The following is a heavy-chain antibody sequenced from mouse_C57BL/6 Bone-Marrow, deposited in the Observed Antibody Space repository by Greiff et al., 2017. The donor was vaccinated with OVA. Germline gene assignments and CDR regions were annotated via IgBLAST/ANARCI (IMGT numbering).Heavy chain of an antibody. CDR1: GYAFSSSW. CDR2: IYPGDGDT. CDR3: ARSPFYYYGSSPYWYFDV. Sequence: QVQLKQSGPELVKPGASVKISCKASGYAFSSSWMNWVKQRPGKGLEWIGRIYPGDGDTNYNGKFKGKATLTADKSSSTAYMQLSSLTSEDSAVYFCARSPFYYYGSSPYWYFDVWGTGTTVTVSS. J-gene: IGHJ1*03. V-gene: IGHV1-82*01. D-gene: IGHD1-1*01.